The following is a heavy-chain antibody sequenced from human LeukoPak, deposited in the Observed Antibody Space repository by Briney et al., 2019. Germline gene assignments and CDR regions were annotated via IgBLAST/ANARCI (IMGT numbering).Heavy chain of an antibody. Sequence: SETLSLTCAVYGWSFSGYYWSWIPQPPGKGLEWIGEINHSGSTNYNPSLKGRVTISVDTSKTQFSLKLSSVTAADTAVYYCARGRYYGSGSYYSLHPTEYFQHWGQGTLVTVSS. CDR3: ARGRYYGSGSYYSLHPTEYFQH. J-gene: IGHJ1*01. CDR1: GWSFSGYY. CDR2: INHSGST. V-gene: IGHV4-34*01. D-gene: IGHD3-10*01.